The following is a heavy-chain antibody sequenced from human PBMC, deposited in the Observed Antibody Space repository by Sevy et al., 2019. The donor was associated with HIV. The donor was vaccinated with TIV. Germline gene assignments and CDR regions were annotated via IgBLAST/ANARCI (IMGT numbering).Heavy chain of an antibody. J-gene: IGHJ4*02. CDR3: VSAFSATYSAYFDD. V-gene: IGHV3-20*04. CDR2: IYWNGGST. CDR1: GVTTDDYG. Sequence: GGSLRVCCAGSGVTTDDYGMNWVRQVPGKGLEWVSGIYWNGGSTAYADSVKGRFTIARDKAKSSLSLQMNSRRVDDAALYYCVSAFSATYSAYFDDGGQGALVTVSS. D-gene: IGHD2-15*01.